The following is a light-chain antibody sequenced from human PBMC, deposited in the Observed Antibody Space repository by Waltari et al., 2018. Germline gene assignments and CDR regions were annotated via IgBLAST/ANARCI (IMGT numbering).Light chain of an antibody. J-gene: IGLJ3*02. CDR2: DVN. CDR1: SSDVGGYNY. V-gene: IGLV2-11*01. Sequence: QSALTQPRSVSGSPGQSVTISCTGTSSDVGGYNYVSWYEQHPGKAPKLMIYDVNKRPPGAPARFSGSKSGNTASLSISGLQTEDEADYYCCSYAGSYTPWVFGGGTKLTVL. CDR3: CSYAGSYTPWV.